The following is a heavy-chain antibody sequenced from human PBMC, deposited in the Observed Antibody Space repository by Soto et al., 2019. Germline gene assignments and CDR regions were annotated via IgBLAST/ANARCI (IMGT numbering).Heavy chain of an antibody. CDR2: ITSSSAYT. CDR3: ARLGGSVVPAAYVDY. Sequence: QVQLVESGGGLVKPEGSLRLSCAASGFTFSDYYMSWIRQAPGKGLEWVSYITSSSAYTKYADSVKGRFTISRDNAKNSLYLQMTSLRAEDTAVYYCARLGGSVVPAAYVDYWGQGTLVAVSS. J-gene: IGHJ4*02. CDR1: GFTFSDYY. D-gene: IGHD2-2*01. V-gene: IGHV3-11*06.